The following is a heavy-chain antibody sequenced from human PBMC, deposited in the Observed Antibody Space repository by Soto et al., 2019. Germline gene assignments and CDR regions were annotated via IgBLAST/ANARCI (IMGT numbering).Heavy chain of an antibody. CDR2: ISAYNGNT. CDR1: GYTFTSYY. Sequence: GASVKVSCKASGYTFTSYYMHWVRQAPGQGLEWMGWISAYNGNTNYAQKLQGRVTMTTDTSTSTAYMELRSLISDDTAVYYCARRMVVANAFDIWGQGTMVTVSS. D-gene: IGHD2-15*01. J-gene: IGHJ3*02. CDR3: ARRMVVANAFDI. V-gene: IGHV1-18*04.